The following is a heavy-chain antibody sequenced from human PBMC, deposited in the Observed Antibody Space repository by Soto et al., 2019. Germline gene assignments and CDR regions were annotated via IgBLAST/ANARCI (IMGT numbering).Heavy chain of an antibody. D-gene: IGHD1-7*01. CDR2: VNHSGGT. CDR1: GGSFSGYY. J-gene: IGHJ6*02. Sequence: SSYTLALTWAVAGGSFSGYYWSWIREPRGQGVEWIGEVNHSGGTKYHPSLEGRVTISIDRSMTQLSLLLTCVTAADTALYFCARGGGGYNWNYWQNNYYCHGMDIWGPGTTVT. V-gene: IGHV4-34*01. CDR3: ARGGGGYNWNYWQNNYYCHGMDI.